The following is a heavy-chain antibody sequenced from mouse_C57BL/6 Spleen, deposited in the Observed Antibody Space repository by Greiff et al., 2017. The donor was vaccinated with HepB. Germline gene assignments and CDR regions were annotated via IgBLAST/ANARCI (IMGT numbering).Heavy chain of an antibody. J-gene: IGHJ4*01. CDR3: ARGDYSTSYAMDY. Sequence: QVQLQQSGPELVKPGASVKISCKASGYAFSSSWMNWVKQRPGKGLEWIGRIYPGDGDTNYNGKFKGKATLTADKSSSTAYMQLSSLTSEDSAVYFCARGDYSTSYAMDYWGQGTSVTVSS. D-gene: IGHD2-5*01. V-gene: IGHV1-82*01. CDR1: GYAFSSSW. CDR2: IYPGDGDT.